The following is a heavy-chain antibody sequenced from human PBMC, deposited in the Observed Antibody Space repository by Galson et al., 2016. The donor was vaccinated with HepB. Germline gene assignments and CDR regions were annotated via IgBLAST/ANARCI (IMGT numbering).Heavy chain of an antibody. Sequence: ETLSLTCTASGGSVYSKNHYWGWIRQPPGKGLEWIGSISYKGTSFYNPSFKSRVTISLDTSRNQFSVKLASVTAADTALYYCVGAMGTATSGPYWYFDLWGRGTPVFVSS. CDR3: VGAMGTATSGPYWYFDL. D-gene: IGHD1/OR15-1a*01. CDR1: GGSVYSKNHY. CDR2: ISYKGTS. V-gene: IGHV4-39*07. J-gene: IGHJ2*01.